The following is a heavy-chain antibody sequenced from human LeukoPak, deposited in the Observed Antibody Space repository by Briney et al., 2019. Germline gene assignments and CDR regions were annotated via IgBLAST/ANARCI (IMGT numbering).Heavy chain of an antibody. CDR2: ISRSQTYI. CDR3: ARAQVGYNWFDP. V-gene: IGHV3-21*01. J-gene: IGHJ5*02. D-gene: IGHD1-26*01. CDR1: GFTFSSYE. Sequence: PGGSLRLSCAASGFTFSSYEMNWVRQAPGKGLEWISSISRSQTYIYYADSVKGRFAISKDNAENSLYLQMNSLRAEDTAVYYCARAQVGYNWFDPWGQGTLVSVSS.